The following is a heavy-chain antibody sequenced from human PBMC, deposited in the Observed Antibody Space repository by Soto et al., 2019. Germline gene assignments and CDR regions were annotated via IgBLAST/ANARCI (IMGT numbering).Heavy chain of an antibody. CDR2: IYYDGGT. D-gene: IGHD6-13*01. Sequence: PENLPHTYTVSGDSVISATYHWSWIRQPPGKGLEWIGYIYYDGGTTYNSSLKSRVTISTDTSRSQLSLQLTSATPADTAVYYFAIGLPGIAEAYDAFDVRGQGTMVT. CDR3: AIGLPGIAEAYDAFDV. CDR1: GDSVISATYH. V-gene: IGHV4-61*01. J-gene: IGHJ3*01.